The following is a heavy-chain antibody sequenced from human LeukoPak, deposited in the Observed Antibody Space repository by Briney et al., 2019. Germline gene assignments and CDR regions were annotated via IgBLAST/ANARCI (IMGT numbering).Heavy chain of an antibody. CDR3: VKSSDRMRTHDY. D-gene: IGHD3-10*01. Sequence: TGGSLRLSCAASGFTFSDYYMSWIRQAPGKGLEWVSYISSSSSYTNYADSVKGRFTISRDNAKNSLYLQMNSLRAEDTAVYYCVKSSDRMRTHDYWGQGTLVTVSS. V-gene: IGHV3-11*03. J-gene: IGHJ4*02. CDR1: GFTFSDYY. CDR2: ISSSSSYT.